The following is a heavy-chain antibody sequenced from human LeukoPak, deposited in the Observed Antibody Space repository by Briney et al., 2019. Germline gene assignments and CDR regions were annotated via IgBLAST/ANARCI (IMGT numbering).Heavy chain of an antibody. Sequence: VASVKVSCKASGYTFTSYGISWVRQAPGHGLEWMGWISAYNGNTNYAQKLQGRVTMTTDTSTSTAYMELRSLRSDDTAVYYWARTEEWELQNFDPWGQGTLVTVSS. V-gene: IGHV1-18*01. CDR1: GYTFTSYG. CDR2: ISAYNGNT. D-gene: IGHD1-26*01. J-gene: IGHJ5*02. CDR3: ARTEEWELQNFDP.